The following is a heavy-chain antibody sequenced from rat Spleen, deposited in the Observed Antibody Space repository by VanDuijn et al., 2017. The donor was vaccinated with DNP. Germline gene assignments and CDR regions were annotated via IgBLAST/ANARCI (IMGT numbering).Heavy chain of an antibody. Sequence: EVQLVESGGDLVQPGKSLKLSCEVSGFTINNYWMGWVRQAPGKGLEWIGEINKESSTINYTPSLKDKFTISSYNAQNTLYLQMSKLGAEDTAIYYCARAGWHGWLAYWGQGTLVTVSS. J-gene: IGHJ3*01. CDR3: ARAGWHGWLAY. V-gene: IGHV4-2*01. CDR1: GFTINNYW. D-gene: IGHD1-11*01. CDR2: INKESSTI.